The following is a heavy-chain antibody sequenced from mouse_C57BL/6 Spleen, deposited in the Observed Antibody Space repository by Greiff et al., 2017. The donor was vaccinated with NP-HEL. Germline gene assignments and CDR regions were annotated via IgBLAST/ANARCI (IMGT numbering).Heavy chain of an antibody. V-gene: IGHV1-55*01. Sequence: QVQLQQPGAELVKPGASVKMSCKASGYTFTSYWITWVKQRPGQGLEWIGDIYPGSGSTNYNEKFKSKATLTVDTSSSTAYMHLSSLTSEDSAVYYCARVYYGYDDAMDYWGQGTSVTVSS. J-gene: IGHJ4*01. CDR1: GYTFTSYW. D-gene: IGHD2-2*01. CDR2: IYPGSGST. CDR3: ARVYYGYDDAMDY.